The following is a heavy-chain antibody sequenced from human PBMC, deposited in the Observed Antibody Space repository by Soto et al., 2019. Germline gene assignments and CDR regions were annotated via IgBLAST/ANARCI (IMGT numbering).Heavy chain of an antibody. V-gene: IGHV3-15*07. D-gene: IGHD2-21*02. CDR2: IKKKADGGTA. CDR3: ATHGILTALASGY. CDR1: GFTFTNAY. J-gene: IGHJ4*02. Sequence: SGFTFTNAYMNWVRQAPGRGLEWVGRIKKKADGGTADYAAPVKGRFSISRDDSRNTLYLQMNSLETEDTAVYYFATHGILTALASGYWGQGTLVTVSS.